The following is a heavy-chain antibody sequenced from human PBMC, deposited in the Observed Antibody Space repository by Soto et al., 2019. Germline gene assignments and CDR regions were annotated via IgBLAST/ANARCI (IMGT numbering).Heavy chain of an antibody. V-gene: IGHV3-74*01. CDR1: GFTFSSYW. CDR3: ARAPGLGSCSSTSCYTDWYFDL. Sequence: GGSLRLSCAASGFTFSSYWMHWVRQAPGKGLVWVSRINSDGSSTSYADSVKGRFTISRDNAKNTLYLQMNSMRAEDTAVYYCARAPGLGSCSSTSCYTDWYFDLCGR. D-gene: IGHD2-2*02. J-gene: IGHJ2*01. CDR2: INSDGSST.